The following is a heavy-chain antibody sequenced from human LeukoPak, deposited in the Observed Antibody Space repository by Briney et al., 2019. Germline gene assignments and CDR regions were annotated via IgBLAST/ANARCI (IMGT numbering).Heavy chain of an antibody. Sequence: PGGSLRLFCAASGFTFSSYSMNWVRQAPGKGLEWVSSISSSSSYIYYADSVKGRFTISGDNAKNSLYLQMNSLRAEDTAVYYCASRVSFDYWGQGTLVTVSS. CDR3: ASRVSFDY. J-gene: IGHJ4*02. D-gene: IGHD2-21*01. CDR2: ISSSSSYI. V-gene: IGHV3-21*01. CDR1: GFTFSSYS.